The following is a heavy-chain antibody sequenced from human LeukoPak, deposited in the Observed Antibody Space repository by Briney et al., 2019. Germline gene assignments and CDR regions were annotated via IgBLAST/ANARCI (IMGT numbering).Heavy chain of an antibody. D-gene: IGHD1-14*01. V-gene: IGHV5-10-1*01. CDR3: ARSANPGYYNGMDV. Sequence: GESLKTSCKGSGYSFTTYWITWVRQIPGKGLEWMGRIDTSDSYSNYSPSIPGHVTISADKSISTAYLQWSSLKASDTAMYYCARSANPGYYNGMDVWGQGTTVTVSS. CDR2: IDTSDSYS. J-gene: IGHJ6*02. CDR1: GYSFTTYW.